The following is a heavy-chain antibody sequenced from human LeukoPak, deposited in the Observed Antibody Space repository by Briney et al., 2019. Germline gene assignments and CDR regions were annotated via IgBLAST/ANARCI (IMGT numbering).Heavy chain of an antibody. V-gene: IGHV3-48*03. CDR2: ISSSGSTI. CDR1: GFTFSSYE. J-gene: IGHJ4*02. Sequence: GGSLRLSCAASGFTFSSYEMNWVRQAPGKGLEWVSYISSSGSTIYYADSVKGRFTISRDNAKNSLYLQMNSLRAEDTAVYYCARRHCSSTSCYVGGFDYWGQGTLVTVSS. D-gene: IGHD2-2*01. CDR3: ARRHCSSTSCYVGGFDY.